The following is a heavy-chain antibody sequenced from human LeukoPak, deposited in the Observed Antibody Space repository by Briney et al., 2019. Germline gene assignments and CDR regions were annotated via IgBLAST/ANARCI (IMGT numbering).Heavy chain of an antibody. V-gene: IGHV4-4*02. J-gene: IGHJ6*03. CDR2: IYHSGST. CDR3: ARGDWGSPDYYYMDV. Sequence: PSGTLSLTCAVSGGSISSSNWWSWVRQPPGKGLEWIGEIYHSGSTNYNPSLKSRVTISIDTSKNQFSLKQSSVTAADTAVYYCARGDWGSPDYYYMDVWGKGTPVTVSS. D-gene: IGHD7-27*01. CDR1: GGSISSSNW.